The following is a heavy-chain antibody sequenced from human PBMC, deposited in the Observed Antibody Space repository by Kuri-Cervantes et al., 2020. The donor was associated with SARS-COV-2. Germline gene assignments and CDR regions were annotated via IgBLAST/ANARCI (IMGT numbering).Heavy chain of an antibody. CDR2: IIPIFGTA. D-gene: IGHD3-10*01. CDR3: ASVFRGHYYMDV. J-gene: IGHJ6*03. Sequence: SVKVSCKASGGTFSGYAISWVRQAPGQGLEWMGGIIPIFGTANYAQKFQGRVTITTDESTSTAYMELSSLRAEDTALYYCASVFRGHYYMDVWGKGTTVTVSS. CDR1: GGTFSGYA. V-gene: IGHV1-69*05.